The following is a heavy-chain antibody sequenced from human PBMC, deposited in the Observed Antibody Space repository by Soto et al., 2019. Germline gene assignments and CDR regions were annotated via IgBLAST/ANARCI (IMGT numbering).Heavy chain of an antibody. CDR1: GFTFGDHY. Sequence: PGGSLRLSCAVSGFTFGDHYIDWVRQAPGKGQEWVSAISGSGGSTYYADSVKGRFTISRDNSKNTLYLQMNSLRAEDTAVYYCAKEPYDSSGYYYLPFDYWGQETLVTVSS. CDR2: ISGSGGST. V-gene: IGHV3-23*01. J-gene: IGHJ4*02. CDR3: AKEPYDSSGYYYLPFDY. D-gene: IGHD3-22*01.